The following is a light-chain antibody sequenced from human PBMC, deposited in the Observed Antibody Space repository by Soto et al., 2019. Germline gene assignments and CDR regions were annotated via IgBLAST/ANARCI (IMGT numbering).Light chain of an antibody. CDR1: SSNIGSNY. V-gene: IGLV1-47*01. J-gene: IGLJ2*01. Sequence: QSVLTQPPSASGTPGQRVTISCSGSSSNIGSNYVYWYQQLPGTAPKLLIYRNNQRPSGVPDRFSGSKSCTSASLAISGLRSEDEADYYCAAWDDSLSGYVVFGGGTKVTVL. CDR3: AAWDDSLSGYVV. CDR2: RNN.